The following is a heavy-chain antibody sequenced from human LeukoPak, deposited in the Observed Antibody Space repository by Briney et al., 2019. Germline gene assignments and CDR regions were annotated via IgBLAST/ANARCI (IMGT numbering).Heavy chain of an antibody. J-gene: IGHJ4*02. CDR1: GFTFDDYA. D-gene: IGHD3-10*01. CDR3: ARDLSYPGAIDY. Sequence: GGSLRLSCAASGFTFDDYAMHWVRQAPGKGLEWVSGISWNSGSIGYADSVKGRFTISRDNAKNSLYLQMNSLRAEDTAVYYCARDLSYPGAIDYWGQGTLVTVSS. V-gene: IGHV3-9*01. CDR2: ISWNSGSI.